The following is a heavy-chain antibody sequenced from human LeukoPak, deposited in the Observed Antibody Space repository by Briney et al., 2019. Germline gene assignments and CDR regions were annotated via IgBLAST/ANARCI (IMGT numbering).Heavy chain of an antibody. J-gene: IGHJ6*03. CDR2: INHSGST. CDR3: ARGPQERYDILTGYYTRPYYYYMDV. D-gene: IGHD3-9*01. CDR1: GGSFSGYY. Sequence: SETLSLTCAVYGGSFSGYYWSWIRQPPGKGLEWIGEINHSGSTNYNPSLKSRVTISVDTSKNQFSLKLSSVTAADTAVYYCARGPQERYDILTGYYTRPYYYYMDVRGQGTTVTVSS. V-gene: IGHV4-34*01.